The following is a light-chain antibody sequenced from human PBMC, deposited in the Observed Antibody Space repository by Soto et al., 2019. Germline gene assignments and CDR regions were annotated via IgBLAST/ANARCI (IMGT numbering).Light chain of an antibody. V-gene: IGLV2-11*01. Sequence: QSALTQPRSVSGSPGQSVTISCTGTTGDVGAYNFVSWYQLYPGKAPKLMIYDADKRPSGVPDRFSASKSGNTASLTISGLQAEDEADYHCCSYAGSYTVLFGGGTKLTVL. CDR1: TGDVGAYNF. J-gene: IGLJ2*01. CDR2: DAD. CDR3: CSYAGSYTVL.